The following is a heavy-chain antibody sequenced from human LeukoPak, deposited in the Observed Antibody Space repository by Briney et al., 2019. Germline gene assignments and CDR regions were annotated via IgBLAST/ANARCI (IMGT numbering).Heavy chain of an antibody. CDR1: GFTFSSYA. CDR2: ISGSGGST. Sequence: PGGSLRLSCAASGFTFSSYAMSWVRQAPGKGLEWVSAISGSGGSTYYADSVKGRFTISRDNAKNSLYLQMNSLRAEDTAVYYCARGGTRWFDPWGQGTLVTVSS. D-gene: IGHD1-26*01. J-gene: IGHJ5*02. CDR3: ARGGTRWFDP. V-gene: IGHV3-23*01.